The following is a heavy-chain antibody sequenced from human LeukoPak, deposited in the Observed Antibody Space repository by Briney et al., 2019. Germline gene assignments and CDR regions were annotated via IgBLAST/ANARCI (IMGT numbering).Heavy chain of an antibody. CDR1: GYTFTIYY. J-gene: IGHJ6*04. CDR3: ARYYDILTGSIPQPPGYYYYYGMDV. CDR2: IIPIFGTA. Sequence: GASVTVSFKASGYTFTIYYMHWVRQAPGQGLEWMGGIIPIFGTANYTQKFQGRVTITADESTSTAYMELSSLRSEDTAVYYCARYYDILTGSIPQPPGYYYYYGMDVWGKGTTVTVSS. D-gene: IGHD3-9*01. V-gene: IGHV1-69*13.